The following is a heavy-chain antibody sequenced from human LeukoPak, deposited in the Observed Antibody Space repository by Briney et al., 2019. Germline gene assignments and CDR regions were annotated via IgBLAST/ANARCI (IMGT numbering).Heavy chain of an antibody. J-gene: IGHJ4*02. D-gene: IGHD6-19*01. CDR3: VNYFSSGWILSPQFDY. V-gene: IGHV3-64D*06. Sequence: PGGSLRLSCAASGFTVSSQYMHWVRQAPGKGLEYVSAISSNGGSTYYADSVKGRFTISRDNSKNTLYLQMSSLRAEDTAVYYCVNYFSSGWILSPQFDYWGQGTLVTVSS. CDR1: GFTVSSQY. CDR2: ISSNGGST.